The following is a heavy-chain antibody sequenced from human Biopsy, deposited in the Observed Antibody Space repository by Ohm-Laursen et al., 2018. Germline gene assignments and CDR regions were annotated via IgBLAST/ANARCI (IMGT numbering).Heavy chain of an antibody. CDR1: GFAFSYYG. Sequence: SLRLSCAATGFAFSYYGLHWVRQAPGKGLQWVAGMWSDGINKNYADSVKGRFTVSRDNANNVLYLQMSSLRDEDSAVYYCARDDDTTGHYMILNHWGRGTLVTVSS. V-gene: IGHV3-33*01. D-gene: IGHD3-9*01. CDR2: MWSDGINK. J-gene: IGHJ5*02. CDR3: ARDDDTTGHYMILNH.